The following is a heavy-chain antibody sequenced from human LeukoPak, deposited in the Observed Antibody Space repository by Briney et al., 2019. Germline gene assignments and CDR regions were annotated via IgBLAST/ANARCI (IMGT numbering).Heavy chain of an antibody. Sequence: ASVKVSCKASGYTFTSYGISWVRQAPGQGLEWMGWISAYNGNTNYAQKLQGRVTMTTDTSTSTAYMELRSLRSDDTAVYYCARDPRASSNYYYYYGMDVWGQGTTVTVSS. J-gene: IGHJ6*02. V-gene: IGHV1-18*01. CDR2: ISAYNGNT. CDR1: GYTFTSYG. D-gene: IGHD3-16*01. CDR3: ARDPRASSNYYYYYGMDV.